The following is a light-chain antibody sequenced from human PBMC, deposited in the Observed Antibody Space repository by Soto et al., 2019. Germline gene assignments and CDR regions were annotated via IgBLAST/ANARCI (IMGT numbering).Light chain of an antibody. CDR2: GAS. V-gene: IGKV3-20*01. Sequence: EIVLTQSPGTLSLSPGERATLSCRASQSVTSTYVAWYQQKPGQAPRLLIYGASSRATGIPDRFSGSGSGTDFTLTISRLEPEDSAVYYCQQFGSSPLYTFGQGTKLEIK. CDR1: QSVTSTY. CDR3: QQFGSSPLYT. J-gene: IGKJ2*01.